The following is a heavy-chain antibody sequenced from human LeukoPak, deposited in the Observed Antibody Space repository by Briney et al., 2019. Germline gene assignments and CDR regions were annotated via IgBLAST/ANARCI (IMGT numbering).Heavy chain of an antibody. D-gene: IGHD1-26*01. CDR2: SYSSGIT. CDR3: ARVWGLSFDY. J-gene: IGHJ4*02. Sequence: GGSLRLSCAASGFTVSTDHMSWGRQAPGKGLEWGAVSYSSGITYHAASVKGRFTISRDNSKNKLYLQRNSLRAEDTAVYYCARVWGLSFDYWGQGSLVTVSS. CDR1: GFTVSTDH. V-gene: IGHV3-53*01.